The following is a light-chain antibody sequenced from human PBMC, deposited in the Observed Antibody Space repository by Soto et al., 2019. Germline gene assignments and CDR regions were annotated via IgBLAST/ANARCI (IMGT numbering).Light chain of an antibody. CDR3: QQANSFPRT. Sequence: DIQMTQSPSSVSASVGDRVTITCRASQDISSWVAWYQQKPGKAPKLLIYAASSLQSGVTSRFSGSGSGTDFTLTITSLQPEDFATYYCQQANSFPRTFGQGTKLEIK. V-gene: IGKV1-12*01. CDR1: QDISSW. J-gene: IGKJ2*01. CDR2: AAS.